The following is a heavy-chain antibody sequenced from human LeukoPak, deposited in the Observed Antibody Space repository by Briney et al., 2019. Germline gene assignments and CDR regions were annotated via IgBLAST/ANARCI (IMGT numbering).Heavy chain of an antibody. CDR1: GGSISSGSYY. CDR3: ARGSYGNWFDP. CDR2: IYTSGST. Sequence: TLSLTCTVSGGSISSGSYYWSWIRQPAGKGLEWIGRIYTSGSTNYNPSLKSRVTISVDTSKNQFSLKLSSVTAADTAVYYCARGSYGNWFDPWGQGTLVTVSS. J-gene: IGHJ5*02. V-gene: IGHV4-61*02. D-gene: IGHD5-18*01.